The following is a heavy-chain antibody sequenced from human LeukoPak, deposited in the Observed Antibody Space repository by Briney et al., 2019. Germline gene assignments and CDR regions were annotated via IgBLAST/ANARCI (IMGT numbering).Heavy chain of an antibody. D-gene: IGHD3-22*01. CDR3: AKGVIRTYPGSYYYDSSGYYYYGMDV. V-gene: IGHV3-69-1*01. J-gene: IGHJ6*02. CDR2: IYTGYNT. Sequence: GGSLRLSCAASGFIVNDFYMSWVRQAPGKGLEWVSSIYTGYNTGYADSVKGRFTISRDNAKNSLYLQMNSLRAEDTAVYYCAKGVIRTYPGSYYYDSSGYYYYGMDVWGQGTTVTVSS. CDR1: GFIVNDFY.